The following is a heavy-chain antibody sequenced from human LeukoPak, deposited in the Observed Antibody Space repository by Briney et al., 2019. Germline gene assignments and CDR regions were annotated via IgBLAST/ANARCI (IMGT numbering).Heavy chain of an antibody. CDR3: GEGH. CDR1: GFTFSNFA. V-gene: IGHV3-23*01. J-gene: IGHJ4*02. CDR2: ISGSGDKT. Sequence: PGGPLRLSCAASGFTFSNFAMIWVRQAPGKGLEWVSAISGSGDKTHYADSVKGRSTISRDNSKSVLYMQLNNLRLEDTAVYYCGEGHWGRGTLVTVSS.